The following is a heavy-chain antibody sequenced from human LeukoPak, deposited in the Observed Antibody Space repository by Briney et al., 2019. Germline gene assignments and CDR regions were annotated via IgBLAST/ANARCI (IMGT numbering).Heavy chain of an antibody. CDR1: GGSISNTNYY. J-gene: IGHJ6*02. Sequence: SETLSLTCTVSGGSISNTNYYWAWIRQPPGRGLEWIGSIYYTGTTFDNPSLKSRVTLSVDTSKNQFSLKLSSVTAADTAVYYCARGKVAATPYYYYYYGIDVWGQGTTVTVSS. CDR2: IYYTGTT. V-gene: IGHV4-39*07. CDR3: ARGKVAATPYYYYYYGIDV. D-gene: IGHD2-15*01.